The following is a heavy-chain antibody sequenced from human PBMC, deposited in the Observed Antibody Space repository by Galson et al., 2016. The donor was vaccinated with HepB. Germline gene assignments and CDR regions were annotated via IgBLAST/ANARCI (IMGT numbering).Heavy chain of an antibody. CDR1: GDSISISGYY. D-gene: IGHD1-26*01. CDR3: ARSGIQYFWFDP. V-gene: IGHV4-39*01. J-gene: IGHJ5*02. CDR2: IGHSGST. Sequence: SETLSLTCTVSGDSISISGYYWGWIRQPPGKGLEWIGSIGHSGSTYYNPSLKSRVTISIDTSKNQFALKVNSVTAADTAVYHCARSGIQYFWFDPWGQGTLVTVSS.